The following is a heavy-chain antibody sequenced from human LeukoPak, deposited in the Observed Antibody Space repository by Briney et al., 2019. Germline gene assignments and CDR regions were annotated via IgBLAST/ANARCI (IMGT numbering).Heavy chain of an antibody. Sequence: SETLSLTCTVSGGSISRGTYYWSWIRQPAGKGLEWIGRIYTSGSINYNPSLGSRVTISIDTSKNQFSLKLTSVPAADTAVYYCARALGYCSGGSCYQPDYWGQGILVTVSS. D-gene: IGHD2-15*01. J-gene: IGHJ4*02. V-gene: IGHV4-61*02. CDR2: IYTSGSI. CDR1: GGSISRGTYY. CDR3: ARALGYCSGGSCYQPDY.